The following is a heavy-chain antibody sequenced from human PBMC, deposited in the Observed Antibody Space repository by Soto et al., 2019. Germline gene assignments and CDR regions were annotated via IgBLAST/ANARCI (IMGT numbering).Heavy chain of an antibody. J-gene: IGHJ6*02. Sequence: SETLSLTCTVSGGSISSSSYYWGWIRQPPGKGLEWIGSIYYSGSTYYNPSLKSRVTISVDTSKNQFSLKLSSVTAADTAVYYCYSVRDYYYYYGMDVWGQGTTVTVSS. CDR2: IYYSGST. V-gene: IGHV4-39*01. D-gene: IGHD3-10*02. CDR1: GGSISSSSYY. CDR3: YSVRDYYYYYGMDV.